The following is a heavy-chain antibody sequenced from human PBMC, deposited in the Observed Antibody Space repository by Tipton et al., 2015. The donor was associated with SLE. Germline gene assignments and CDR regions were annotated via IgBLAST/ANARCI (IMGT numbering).Heavy chain of an antibody. CDR1: GGSISSYY. Sequence: TLSLTCTVSGGSISSYYWSWIRQPPGKGLEWIGYIYYSGSTNHNPSLKSRVTISVDSSKNQFSLNLSSATAADTAVYYCAREVDGMVDSWGQGALVSGS. V-gene: IGHV4-59*01. CDR2: IYYSGST. CDR3: AREVDGMVDS. D-gene: IGHD3-9*01. J-gene: IGHJ4*02.